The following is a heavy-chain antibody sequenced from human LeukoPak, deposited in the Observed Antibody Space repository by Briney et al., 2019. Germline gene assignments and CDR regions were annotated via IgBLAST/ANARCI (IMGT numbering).Heavy chain of an antibody. CDR3: ARGSLDGGHSNLTFDY. V-gene: IGHV4-34*01. Sequence: SEILSLTCAVYGGSFSGYYWSWIRQPPGKGLEWIGEINHSGSTNYNPSLKSRVTISVDTSKNQFSLKLSSVTAADTAVYYCARGSLDGGHSNLTFDYWGQGTLVTVSS. CDR1: GGSFSGYY. J-gene: IGHJ4*02. D-gene: IGHD4-23*01. CDR2: INHSGST.